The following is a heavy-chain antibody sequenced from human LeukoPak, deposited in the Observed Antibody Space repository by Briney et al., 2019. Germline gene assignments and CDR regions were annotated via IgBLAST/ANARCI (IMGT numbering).Heavy chain of an antibody. Sequence: GGSLRLSCAASEFTFSSYAMSWVRQAPGKGLEWVSTISSSDSGGSTYYVDSAKGRFTISRDTSKNTLFLQMNSLRAEDTAVYYCAKDLDYGGNSGRTFWGQGTLVTVSS. CDR1: EFTFSSYA. V-gene: IGHV3-23*01. CDR3: AKDLDYGGNSGRTF. J-gene: IGHJ4*02. D-gene: IGHD4-23*01. CDR2: ISSSDSGGST.